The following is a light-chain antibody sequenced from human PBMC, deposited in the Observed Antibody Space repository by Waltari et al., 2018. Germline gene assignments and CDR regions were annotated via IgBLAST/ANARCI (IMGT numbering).Light chain of an antibody. Sequence: EIVLTQSPATLSLSPGERATLSCRASQSVASYLAWYQQRPGQAPRLLIYDASKRATGTPARFSGSGSGTDITLTISSLESEDFAVYYCQQRSDWPRTFGQGTKVDI. J-gene: IGKJ1*01. CDR3: QQRSDWPRT. V-gene: IGKV3-11*01. CDR2: DAS. CDR1: QSVASY.